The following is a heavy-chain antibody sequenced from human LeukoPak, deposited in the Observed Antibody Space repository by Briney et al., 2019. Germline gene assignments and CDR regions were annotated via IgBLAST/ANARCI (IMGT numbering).Heavy chain of an antibody. D-gene: IGHD6-13*01. V-gene: IGHV3-21*01. CDR1: GFTFSSYS. J-gene: IGHJ4*02. CDR2: ISSSSYI. CDR3: ARGDSSSWFMVPTDY. Sequence: GGSLRLSCAASGFTFSSYSMNRVRQAPGKGLEWVSSISSSSYIYYADSVKGRFTISRDNAKNSLYLQMNSLRAEDTAVYYCARGDSSSWFMVPTDYWGQGTLVTVSS.